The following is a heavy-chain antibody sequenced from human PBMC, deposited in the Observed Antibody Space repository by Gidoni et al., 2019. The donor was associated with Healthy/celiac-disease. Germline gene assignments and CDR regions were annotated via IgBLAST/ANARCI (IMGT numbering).Heavy chain of an antibody. CDR3: ARALIPKGGRGVWFDP. CDR1: GYTFTSYD. D-gene: IGHD2-15*01. CDR2: MNPNSGNT. V-gene: IGHV1-8*01. Sequence: QVQLVQSGAEVKKPGASVKVSCKASGYTFTSYDINWVRQAPGQGLEWMGWMNPNSGNTGYAQKFHGRVTMTRNTSISTAYMELSSLRSEDTAVYYCARALIPKGGRGVWFDPWGQGTLVTVSS. J-gene: IGHJ5*02.